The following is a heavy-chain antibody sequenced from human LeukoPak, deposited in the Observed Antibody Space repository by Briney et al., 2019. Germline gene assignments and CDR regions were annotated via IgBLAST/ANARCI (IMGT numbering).Heavy chain of an antibody. V-gene: IGHV3-7*01. CDR3: RYSSRGGFDY. CDR2: IKPDGSEK. CDR1: GFTFSSYW. D-gene: IGHD6-13*01. J-gene: IGHJ4*02. Sequence: GGSLRLSCAASGFTFSSYWMSCVRRAPGEGREWVANIKPDGSEKYYGDSVGGRFTISRDNAKNSLYLQMNSLRAEDTAVYYCRYSSRGGFDYWGQGTLVTVSS.